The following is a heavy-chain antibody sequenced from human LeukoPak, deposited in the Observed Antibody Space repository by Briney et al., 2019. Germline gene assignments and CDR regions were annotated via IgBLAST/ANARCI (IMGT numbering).Heavy chain of an antibody. Sequence: PGGSQTLSCAASGFSFSSYSMNWVRQAPGKGLEWVSFISERSNNIYYADSVKGRFTISRDNPKNSVYLQMNSLRAEDTAVYYCARDVLAATGPFWGQGTLVTVSS. J-gene: IGHJ4*02. V-gene: IGHV3-48*01. D-gene: IGHD6-13*01. CDR3: ARDVLAATGPF. CDR1: GFSFSSYS. CDR2: ISERSNNI.